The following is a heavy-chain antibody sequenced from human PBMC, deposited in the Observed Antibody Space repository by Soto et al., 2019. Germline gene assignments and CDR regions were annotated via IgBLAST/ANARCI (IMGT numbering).Heavy chain of an antibody. CDR3: ASTLLRGYSGYDYYYGMDV. J-gene: IGHJ6*02. CDR1: GYTFTGYY. D-gene: IGHD5-12*01. Sequence: ASVKVSCKASGYTFTGYYMHWARQAPGQGLEWMGWINPNSGGTNYAQKFQGWVTMTRDTSISTAYMELSRLRSDDTAVYYCASTLLRGYSGYDYYYGMDVWGQGTTVTVSS. CDR2: INPNSGGT. V-gene: IGHV1-2*04.